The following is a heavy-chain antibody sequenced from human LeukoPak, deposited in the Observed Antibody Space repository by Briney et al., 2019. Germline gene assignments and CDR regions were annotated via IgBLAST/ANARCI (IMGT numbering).Heavy chain of an antibody. CDR3: AKDISRKVADYGSGKDY. D-gene: IGHD3-10*01. CDR1: GFTFSSYW. Sequence: GGSLRLSCAASGFTFSSYWMSWVRQAPGKGLEWVANIKQDGSEKYYVDSVKGRFTISRDNAKNSLYLQMNSLRAEDTALYYCAKDISRKVADYGSGKDYWGQGTLVTVSS. J-gene: IGHJ4*02. V-gene: IGHV3-7*03. CDR2: IKQDGSEK.